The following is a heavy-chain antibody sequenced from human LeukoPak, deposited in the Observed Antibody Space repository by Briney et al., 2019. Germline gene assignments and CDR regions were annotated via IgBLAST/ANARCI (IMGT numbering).Heavy chain of an antibody. CDR1: GGSISSYY. CDR2: IYYSGST. J-gene: IGHJ5*02. V-gene: IGHV4-59*01. D-gene: IGHD3-10*01. Sequence: TSETLSLTCTVSGGSISSYYWSWIRQPPGKGLEWIGYIYYSGSTNYNPSLKSRVTISVDTSKNQFPLKLSSVTAADTAVYYCAGESLWFGELFVYDWFDPWGQGTLVTVSS. CDR3: AGESLWFGELFVYDWFDP.